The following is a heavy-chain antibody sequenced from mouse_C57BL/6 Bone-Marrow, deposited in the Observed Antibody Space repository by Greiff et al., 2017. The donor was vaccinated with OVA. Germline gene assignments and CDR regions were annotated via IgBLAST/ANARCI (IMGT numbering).Heavy chain of an antibody. CDR3: ARRGFYGSSYWYFDV. D-gene: IGHD1-1*01. V-gene: IGHV1-78*01. CDR2: IYPRDGST. CDR1: GYTFTDHT. Sequence: QVHVKQSDAELVKPGASVKISCKVSGYTFTDHTIHWMKQRPEQGLEWIGYIYPRDGSTKYNEKFKGKATLTADKSSSTAYMQLNSLTSEDSAVYFCARRGFYGSSYWYFDVWGTGTTVTVSS. J-gene: IGHJ1*03.